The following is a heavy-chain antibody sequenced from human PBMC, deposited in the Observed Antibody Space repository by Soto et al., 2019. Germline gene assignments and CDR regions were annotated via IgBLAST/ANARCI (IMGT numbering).Heavy chain of an antibody. CDR2: IFYSGST. CDR3: ARDTDGSGSPYYYYGMDV. V-gene: IGHV4-30-4*01. J-gene: IGHJ6*02. Sequence: SETLSLTCTVSCGSISSNDYYWSWIRQPPGKGLEYIGYIFYSGSTYYNPSLKTRVIMSVDTSKNQFSLNLSSVSAADTAMYYCARDTDGSGSPYYYYGMDVWGQGTTVTSP. CDR1: CGSISSNDYY. D-gene: IGHD3-10*01.